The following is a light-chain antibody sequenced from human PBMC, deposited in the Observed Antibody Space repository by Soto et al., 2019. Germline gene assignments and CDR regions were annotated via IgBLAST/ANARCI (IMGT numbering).Light chain of an antibody. CDR1: QDISNF. V-gene: IGKV1-33*01. Sequence: DIQMTQSPSSLSASVGDRVTITCQASQDISNFLNWYQQKPGKAPKLLIYGASNLETGVPSRFSGSGSGTDFTLTVSSLQPEDIATYYCQHYHTLPPYTFGQGTKLEIK. J-gene: IGKJ2*01. CDR2: GAS. CDR3: QHYHTLPPYT.